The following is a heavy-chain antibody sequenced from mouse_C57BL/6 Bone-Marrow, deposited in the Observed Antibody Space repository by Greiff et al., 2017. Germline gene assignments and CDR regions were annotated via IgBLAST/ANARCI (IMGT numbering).Heavy chain of an antibody. V-gene: IGHV1-82*01. J-gene: IGHJ2*01. CDR2: IYPGDGDT. CDR3: ARLVIDY. Sequence: QVQLKQSGPVLVTPGASVKISCTASGYAFSSSWLNWVKQRPGKGLEWIGRIYPGDGDTNYNGKFKGKATLTADKSSSTAYMQLSGLTSEDSAVYFCARLVIDYGGQGTTLTVSS. D-gene: IGHD2-1*01. CDR1: GYAFSSSW.